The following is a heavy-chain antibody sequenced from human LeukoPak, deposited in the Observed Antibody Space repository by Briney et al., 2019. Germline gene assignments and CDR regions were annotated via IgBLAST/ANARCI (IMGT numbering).Heavy chain of an antibody. CDR1: GGTFSSYA. CDR2: IIPIFGTA. D-gene: IGHD3-3*01. CDR3: ATTRRRNYDFWSGYYGFPYY. J-gene: IGHJ4*02. V-gene: IGHV1-69*13. Sequence: SVKVSCKASGGTFSSYAISWVRQAPGQGLEWMGGIIPIFGTANYAQKFQGRVTITADESTSTAYMDLSSLRSEDTAVYYCATTRRRNYDFWSGYYGFPYYWGQGTLVTVSS.